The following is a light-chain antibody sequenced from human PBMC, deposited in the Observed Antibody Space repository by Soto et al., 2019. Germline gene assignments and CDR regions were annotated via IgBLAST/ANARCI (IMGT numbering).Light chain of an antibody. J-gene: IGKJ4*01. V-gene: IGKV1-5*01. CDR3: QQRTNWLT. Sequence: DIQMTQSPSTLSASVGDRVTITCRASQSISSWLAWYQQKPGKAPKLLIYDASSLESGVPSRFSGSGSGTEFTLTISSLQPDDFATYYCQQRTNWLTFGGGTKVDIK. CDR2: DAS. CDR1: QSISSW.